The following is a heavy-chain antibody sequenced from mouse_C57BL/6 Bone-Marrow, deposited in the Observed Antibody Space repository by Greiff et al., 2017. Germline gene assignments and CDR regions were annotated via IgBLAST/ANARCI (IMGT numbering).Heavy chain of an antibody. D-gene: IGHD2-4*01. V-gene: IGHV5-15*01. J-gene: IGHJ3*01. Sequence: EVKLMESGGGLVQPGGSLKLSCAASGFTFSDYGMAWVRQAPRKGPEWVAFISNLAYSISYADTVTGRFTISRANAKNTLDLEMSSLRSEDTAMYYCARQGKYDCTWFAYWGQGTLVTVSA. CDR1: GFTFSDYG. CDR3: ARQGKYDCTWFAY. CDR2: ISNLAYSI.